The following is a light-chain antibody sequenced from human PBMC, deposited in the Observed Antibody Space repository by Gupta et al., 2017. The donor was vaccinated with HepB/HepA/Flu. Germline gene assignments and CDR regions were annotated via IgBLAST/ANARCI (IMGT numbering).Light chain of an antibody. CDR3: QVSDSDSDHVV. J-gene: IGLJ2*01. Sequence: SYVLTHPPPVSLAPGQTARMTCGGDNIGANTVHWYHQKPGQYRVLVITYDRDRPSGIPEQCFGANAGNKATLTINRVTAGEEADDYCQVSDSDSDHVVFGGGTKLTVL. CDR1: NIGANT. V-gene: IGLV3-21*04. CDR2: YDR.